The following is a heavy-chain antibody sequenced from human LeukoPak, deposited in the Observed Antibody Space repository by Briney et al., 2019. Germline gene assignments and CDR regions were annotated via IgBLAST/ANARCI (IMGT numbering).Heavy chain of an antibody. CDR1: GGSISSGSYY. V-gene: IGHV4-61*02. CDR3: ARAGGVQLWSLYYFDY. Sequence: PSETLSLTCTVSGGSISSGSYYWSWIRQPAGKGLEWIGRIYTSGSTNYNPSLKSRVTISVDTSKNQFSLKLSSVTAADTAVYYCARAGGVQLWSLYYFDYWDQGTLVTVSS. CDR2: IYTSGST. J-gene: IGHJ4*02. D-gene: IGHD5-18*01.